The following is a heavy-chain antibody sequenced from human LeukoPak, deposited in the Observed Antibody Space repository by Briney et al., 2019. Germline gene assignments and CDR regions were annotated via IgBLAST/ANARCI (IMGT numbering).Heavy chain of an antibody. V-gene: IGHV1-2*02. CDR3: ARDGETGTTFDY. J-gene: IGHJ4*02. Sequence: ASVKVSCTASGYTFTGYYMHWVRQAPGQGLEWMGWINPNSGGTNYAQKFQGRVTMTRDTSISTAYMELSRLRSDDTAVYYCARDGETGTTFDYWGQGTLVTVSS. D-gene: IGHD1-7*01. CDR2: INPNSGGT. CDR1: GYTFTGYY.